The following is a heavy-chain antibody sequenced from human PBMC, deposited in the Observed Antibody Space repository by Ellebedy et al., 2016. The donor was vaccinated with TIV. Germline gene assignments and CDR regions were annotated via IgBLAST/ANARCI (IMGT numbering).Heavy chain of an antibody. CDR2: IYSGGST. V-gene: IGHV3-66*01. D-gene: IGHD3-3*01. CDR3: AKDSPYDSWSGYTTYYFDY. J-gene: IGHJ4*02. Sequence: GGSLRLSCAASGFTVSRNYMSWVRQAPGKGLEWVSVIYSGGSTYYADSVKGRFTISRDNSKNTLYLQINSLRAEDTAVYYCAKDSPYDSWSGYTTYYFDYWGQGTLVTVSS. CDR1: GFTVSRNY.